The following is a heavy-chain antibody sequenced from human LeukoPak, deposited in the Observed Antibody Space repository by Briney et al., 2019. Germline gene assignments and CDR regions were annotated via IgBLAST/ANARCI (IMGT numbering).Heavy chain of an antibody. Sequence: PGGSLRLSCAASGFTFSDYYMSWIRQAPGKGLEWVSYISSSGSTIYYADSVKGRFTISRDNSKNTLYLQMNSLRAEDTAVYYCAKDPLPRRPVSWFDPWGQGTLVTVSS. J-gene: IGHJ5*02. CDR1: GFTFSDYY. CDR2: ISSSGSTI. D-gene: IGHD1-14*01. V-gene: IGHV3-11*01. CDR3: AKDPLPRRPVSWFDP.